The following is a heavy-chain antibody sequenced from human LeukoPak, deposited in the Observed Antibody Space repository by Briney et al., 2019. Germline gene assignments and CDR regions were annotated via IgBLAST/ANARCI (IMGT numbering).Heavy chain of an antibody. CDR3: AKNGGDGWYTTGVDF. CDR1: GYTFTGYY. Sequence: ASVKVSCKASGYTFTGYYMHWVRQAPGQGLEWMGWINPNSGGTNYAQKFQGRVTMTRDTSSSTAYMELSRLRSDDTAVYYCAKNGGDGWYTTGVDFWGQGTLVTVSS. J-gene: IGHJ4*02. D-gene: IGHD6-19*01. V-gene: IGHV1-2*02. CDR2: INPNSGGT.